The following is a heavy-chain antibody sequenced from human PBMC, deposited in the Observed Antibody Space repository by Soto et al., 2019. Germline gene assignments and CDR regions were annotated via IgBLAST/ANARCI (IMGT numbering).Heavy chain of an antibody. V-gene: IGHV4-4*07. CDR3: ARAPLSGSYTGAFVI. Sequence: QVHLQESGPGLVKPSETLSLTCTVSGGSISSYYWSWIRQPPRKELGWIGRIYTRGSTNYNPSLKSRVTASVDTAKNRFRLQRRSVTAADRALYYCARAPLSGSYTGAFVIWGQGRMVAVSS. D-gene: IGHD1-26*01. CDR2: IYTRGST. CDR1: GGSISSYY. J-gene: IGHJ3*02.